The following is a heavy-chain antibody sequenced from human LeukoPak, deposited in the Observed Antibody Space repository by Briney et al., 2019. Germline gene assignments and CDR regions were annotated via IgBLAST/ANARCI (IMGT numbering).Heavy chain of an antibody. CDR2: IYYSGNT. D-gene: IGHD3-22*01. CDR1: GGSISSGDYY. J-gene: IGHJ4*02. Sequence: SETLSLTCTVSGGSISSGDYYWSWIRQHPGKGPEWIGYIYYSGNTFYNASLKSRVTISVDTPKNQFSLKLSSVTAADTAVYFCASYYYDSGGYYFDCWGQGTLVTVSS. V-gene: IGHV4-31*03. CDR3: ASYYYDSGGYYFDC.